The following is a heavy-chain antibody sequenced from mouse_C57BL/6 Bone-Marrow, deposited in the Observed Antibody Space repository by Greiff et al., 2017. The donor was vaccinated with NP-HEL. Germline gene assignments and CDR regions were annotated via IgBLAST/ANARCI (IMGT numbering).Heavy chain of an antibody. Sequence: QVQLQQSGPGLVQPSQSLSITCTVSGFSLTSYGVHWVRQSPGKGLEWLGVIWRGGSTDYNAAFISILSISKDNSKSQVFFKMNRLQADDTAIYYCARIPITTVVATDYAMDYWGQGTSVTVSS. D-gene: IGHD1-1*01. V-gene: IGHV2-2*01. CDR1: GFSLTSYG. CDR2: IWRGGST. J-gene: IGHJ4*01. CDR3: ARIPITTVVATDYAMDY.